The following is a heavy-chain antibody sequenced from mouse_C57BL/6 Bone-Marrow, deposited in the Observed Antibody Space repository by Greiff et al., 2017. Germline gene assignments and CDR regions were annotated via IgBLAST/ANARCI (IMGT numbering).Heavy chain of an antibody. V-gene: IGHV3-6*01. CDR2: ISYDGSN. J-gene: IGHJ3*01. CDR3: ARGRLKLAY. Sequence: EVQLQQSGPGLVQPSQSLSLTCSVTGYSITSGYYWNWIRQFPGNNLEWMGYISYDGSNNYNPSLKNRISITRDTSKNQFFLKLNSVTTEDTATYYCARGRLKLAYWGQGTLVTVSA. D-gene: IGHD1-3*01. CDR1: GYSITSGYY.